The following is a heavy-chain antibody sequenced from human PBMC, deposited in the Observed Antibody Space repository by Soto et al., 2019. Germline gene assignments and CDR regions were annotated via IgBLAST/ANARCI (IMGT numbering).Heavy chain of an antibody. V-gene: IGHV3-11*01. CDR2: ISSSGSTI. CDR3: ATTARRTSSYYYYYMDV. J-gene: IGHJ6*03. Sequence: ESGGGLVKPGGSLRLSCAASGFTFSDYYMSWIRQAPGKGLEWVSYISSSGSTIYYADSVKRRFTISRDNAKNSLYLQMNSLRAEDTAVYYCATTARRTSSYYYYYMDVWGKGTTVTVSS. CDR1: GFTFSDYY. D-gene: IGHD6-6*01.